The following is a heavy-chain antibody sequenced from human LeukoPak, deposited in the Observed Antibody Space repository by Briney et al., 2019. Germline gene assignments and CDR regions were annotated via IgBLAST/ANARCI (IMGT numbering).Heavy chain of an antibody. J-gene: IGHJ4*02. CDR2: IWYDGSNK. D-gene: IGHD3-3*01. V-gene: IGHV3-33*01. CDR3: ARDFSPDYDFWSGCSY. CDR1: GFTFSSYG. Sequence: GGSLRLSCAASGFTFSSYGMHWVRQAPGKGLEWVAVIWYDGSNKYYADSVKGRFTISRDNSKNTLYLQMNSLRAEDTAVYYCARDFSPDYDFWSGCSYWGQGTLVTVSS.